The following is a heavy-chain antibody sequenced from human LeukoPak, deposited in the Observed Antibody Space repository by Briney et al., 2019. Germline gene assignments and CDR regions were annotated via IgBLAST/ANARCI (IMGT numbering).Heavy chain of an antibody. CDR2: IYNSGPT. V-gene: IGHV4-61*02. Sequence: TLPLTYTVSGVYMSSGTYHWSWIRQPAGKGLEWFGRIYNSGPTNYNPSLKSRVTISLDTSKNQVSLRLSSVTAADTAVYYCAIYFRGRYCRGGSCYSEADHWGQGTLVTVSS. CDR3: AIYFRGRYCRGGSCYSEADH. J-gene: IGHJ4*02. CDR1: GVYMSSGTYH. D-gene: IGHD2-15*01.